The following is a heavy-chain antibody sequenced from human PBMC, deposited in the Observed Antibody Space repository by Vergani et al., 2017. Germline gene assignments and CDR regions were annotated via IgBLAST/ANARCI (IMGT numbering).Heavy chain of an antibody. J-gene: IGHJ4*02. D-gene: IGHD6-13*01. CDR2: IIPIFGTA. CDR3: ARDRWGAAAGGFDY. Sequence: QVQLVQSGAEGKKPGSSVKVSCKASGGTFSSYAISWVRQAPGQGLEWMGGIIPIFGTANYAQKFQGRVTITADESTSTAYMELSSLRSEDTAVYYCARDRWGAAAGGFDYWGQGTLVTVSS. CDR1: GGTFSSYA. V-gene: IGHV1-69*01.